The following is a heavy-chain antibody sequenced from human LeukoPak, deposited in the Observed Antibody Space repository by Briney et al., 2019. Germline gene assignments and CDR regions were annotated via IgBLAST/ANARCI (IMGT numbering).Heavy chain of an antibody. Sequence: SETLSPTCTVSGGSISSSNYYWGWIRQPPGKGLEWIGYIYYSGSTNYNPSLKSRVTISVDTSKNQFSLKLSSVTAADTAVYYCARESWEMATIASRKFDYWGQGTLVTVSS. CDR3: ARESWEMATIASRKFDY. CDR1: GGSISSSNYY. J-gene: IGHJ4*02. CDR2: IYYSGST. V-gene: IGHV4-61*01. D-gene: IGHD5-24*01.